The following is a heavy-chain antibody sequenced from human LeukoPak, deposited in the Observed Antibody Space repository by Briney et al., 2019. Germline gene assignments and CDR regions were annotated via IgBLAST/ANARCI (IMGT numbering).Heavy chain of an antibody. CDR3: AREVGDSSVYYPYYFDY. J-gene: IGHJ4*02. Sequence: PGGSLRLSCAASGFTFSSYWMHWVRQAPGKGLVWVSRINSDGSSTSYADSVKGRFTISRDNAKNTLYLQMNSLRAEDTSVYYCAREVGDSSVYYPYYFDYWGQGTLVTVSS. CDR2: INSDGSST. D-gene: IGHD3-22*01. CDR1: GFTFSSYW. V-gene: IGHV3-74*01.